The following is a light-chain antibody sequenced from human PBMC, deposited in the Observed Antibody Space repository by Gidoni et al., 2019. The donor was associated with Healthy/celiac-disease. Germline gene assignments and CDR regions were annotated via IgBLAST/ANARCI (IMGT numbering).Light chain of an antibody. CDR2: AAS. CDR3: LQDYNYPRT. J-gene: IGKJ1*01. V-gene: IGKV1-6*01. Sequence: AIHMTQSQSSLSASVGDRVTITCRASQGIRNDLGWYKQKPGKAPKLLIYAASSLQSGVPSRFSGSGSGTDFTLTISSLQPEDFATYYCLQDYNYPRTFGQGTKVEIK. CDR1: QGIRND.